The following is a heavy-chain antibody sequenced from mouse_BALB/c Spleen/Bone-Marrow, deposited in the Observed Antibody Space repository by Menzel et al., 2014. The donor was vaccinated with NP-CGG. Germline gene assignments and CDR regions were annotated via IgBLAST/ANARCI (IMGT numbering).Heavy chain of an antibody. V-gene: IGHV1-9*01. CDR1: GYTFSSYW. CDR2: ILPGSGST. D-gene: IGHD3-1*01. CDR3: ARRGHSFAWFAY. Sequence: VKLMESGTELMKPGASVKISCKATGYTFSSYWIEWVNQRPGHGLEWIGEILPGSGSTNYNEKFKGKATFTADTSSNTAYMQLSSLTSEDSAVYYCARRGHSFAWFAYWGQGTLVTVSA. J-gene: IGHJ3*01.